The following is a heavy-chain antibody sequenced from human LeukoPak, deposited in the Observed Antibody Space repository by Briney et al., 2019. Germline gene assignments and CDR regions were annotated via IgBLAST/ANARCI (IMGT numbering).Heavy chain of an antibody. V-gene: IGHV3-48*03. CDR3: TTLGSHLDS. D-gene: IGHD3-10*01. CDR1: GFDFGAYE. Sequence: GGSLRLSCAASGFDFGAYEMNWVRQAPGKGLEWVAYFAGSDTTTYYADSVKGRFTISRDNARNSLYLQMNSLRAEDTALYYCTTLGSHLDSWGQGTLVTVSS. J-gene: IGHJ4*02. CDR2: FAGSDTTT.